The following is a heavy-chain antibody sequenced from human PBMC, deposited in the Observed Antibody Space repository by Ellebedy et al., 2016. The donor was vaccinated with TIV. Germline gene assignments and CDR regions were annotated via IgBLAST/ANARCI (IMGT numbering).Heavy chain of an antibody. CDR1: GFTFNSYG. D-gene: IGHD3-16*02. J-gene: IGHJ4*02. Sequence: GGSLRLSCAASGFTFNSYGMHWVRQAPGKGLEWVAVISYDGSNKYYADSVKGRFTISRDISKKTLYLQMNSLRAEDTVVYYCAKDGGSGVWGSYRYYDYWGQGTLVTVSS. CDR2: ISYDGSNK. V-gene: IGHV3-30*18. CDR3: AKDGGSGVWGSYRYYDY.